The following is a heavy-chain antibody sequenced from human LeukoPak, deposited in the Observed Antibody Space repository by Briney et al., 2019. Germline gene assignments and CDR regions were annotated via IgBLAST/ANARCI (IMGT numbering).Heavy chain of an antibody. CDR3: ASSHRSMTTVITFDY. CDR1: GGTFSSYA. CDR2: IIPIFGTA. Sequence: SVKVSCKASGGTFSSYAISWVRQAPGQGLEWMGGIIPIFGTANYAQKFQGRVTITTDESTSTAYMELSSLRSEDTAVYYCASSHRSMTTVITFDYWGQGTLVTVSS. J-gene: IGHJ4*02. V-gene: IGHV1-69*05. D-gene: IGHD4-11*01.